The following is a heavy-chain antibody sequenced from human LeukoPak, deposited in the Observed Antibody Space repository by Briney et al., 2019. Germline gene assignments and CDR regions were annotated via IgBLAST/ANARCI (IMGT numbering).Heavy chain of an antibody. V-gene: IGHV3-23*01. CDR2: ISGSGVST. J-gene: IGHJ4*02. CDR1: GFTFSSYA. D-gene: IGHD4-23*01. Sequence: GGSLRLSCAASGFTFSSYAMSWVRQAPGKGLEWVSAISGSGVSTYYADSVKGRFTISRDNSKNTLYLQMNSLRAEDTAVYYCAKTRSHDYGGIPHYYFDYWGQGTLVTVSS. CDR3: AKTRSHDYGGIPHYYFDY.